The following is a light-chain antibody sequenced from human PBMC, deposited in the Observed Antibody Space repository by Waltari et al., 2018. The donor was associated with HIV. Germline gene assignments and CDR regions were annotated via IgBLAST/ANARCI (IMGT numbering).Light chain of an antibody. Sequence: NFMLTQPHSVSESPGKTVSISCTRSSGSIASSYLQWYQQRPGSSHTAVIFEDNQRPSGVTERFSGSIDSSSNSASLTISGLKTEDEADYYCQSYDTTTPVVFGGGTRLTVL. V-gene: IGLV6-57*01. CDR2: EDN. CDR3: QSYDTTTPVV. CDR1: SGSIASSY. J-gene: IGLJ2*01.